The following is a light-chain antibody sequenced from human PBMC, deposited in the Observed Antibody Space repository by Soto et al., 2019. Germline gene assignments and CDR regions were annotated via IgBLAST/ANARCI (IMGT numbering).Light chain of an antibody. V-gene: IGLV2-14*01. Sequence: QSVLTQPASVSGSPGQSITISCTGTSSDVGGYNYDSWYQQHPGKAPKLMIYDVSNRPSGVSNRFSGSKSGNTASLTISGLQSEDESDYYCSSYTSSSTLVVFGRGTKLTVL. CDR3: SSYTSSSTLVV. J-gene: IGLJ2*01. CDR2: DVS. CDR1: SSDVGGYNY.